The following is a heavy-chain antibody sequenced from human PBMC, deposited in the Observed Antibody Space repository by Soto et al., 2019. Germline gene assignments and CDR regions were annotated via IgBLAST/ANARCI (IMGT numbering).Heavy chain of an antibody. J-gene: IGHJ6*02. V-gene: IGHV4-30-4*01. Sequence: QVQLQESGPGLVKPSQTLSLTCTVSGGSISSGDYYWSWIRQPPGKGLEWIGYIYYSGSTYYNPSLKSRVTISVDTSKNQFSLKLSSVTAADTAVYYCAREKHDFWSGYYDVGMDVWGQGTTVTVSS. CDR1: GGSISSGDYY. CDR2: IYYSGST. D-gene: IGHD3-3*01. CDR3: AREKHDFWSGYYDVGMDV.